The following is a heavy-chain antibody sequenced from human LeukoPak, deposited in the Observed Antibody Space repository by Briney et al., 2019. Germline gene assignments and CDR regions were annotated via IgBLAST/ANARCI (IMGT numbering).Heavy chain of an antibody. CDR1: GGSISDYY. Sequence: SETLSLTCTVSGGSISDYYWSWIRQPPGKGLECIGYIYYSGSTKYNPSLKSRVTISLDTSKNQFSLRLSSVTAAATAVYYCARQGAAAGTGHDYWGQGTLVTVSS. CDR3: ARQGAAAGTGHDY. D-gene: IGHD6-13*01. CDR2: IYYSGST. V-gene: IGHV4-59*08. J-gene: IGHJ4*02.